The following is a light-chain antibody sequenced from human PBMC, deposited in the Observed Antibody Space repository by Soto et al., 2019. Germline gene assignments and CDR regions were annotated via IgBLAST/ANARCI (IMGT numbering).Light chain of an antibody. CDR2: AAS. V-gene: IGKV1-39*01. J-gene: IGKJ5*01. CDR3: QQSYSTPIT. Sequence: DIQMTQSPSSLSASVGDRVTITCRASQSISSYLNWYQQKPGKAPKRLIYAASSLQSGVPSRFSGSGSGTDFTLTISSLQPEDFATYYCQQSYSTPITFGQGTRLAIK. CDR1: QSISSY.